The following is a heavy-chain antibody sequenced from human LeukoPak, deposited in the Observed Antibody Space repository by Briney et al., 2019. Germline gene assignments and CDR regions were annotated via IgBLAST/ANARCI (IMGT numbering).Heavy chain of an antibody. J-gene: IGHJ6*02. D-gene: IGHD4-17*01. Sequence: GGSLRLSCAASGFTFSDYYMSWIRQAPGKGLEWVSYISSSGSTIYYADSVKGRFTISRDNAKNSLYLQMNSLRAEDTAVYYCARTVTTPASVLDAYYYYYGMDVWGQGTTVTVSS. V-gene: IGHV3-11*04. CDR2: ISSSGSTI. CDR1: GFTFSDYY. CDR3: ARTVTTPASVLDAYYYYYGMDV.